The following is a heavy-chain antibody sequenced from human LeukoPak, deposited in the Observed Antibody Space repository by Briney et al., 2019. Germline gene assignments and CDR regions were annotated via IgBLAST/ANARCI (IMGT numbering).Heavy chain of an antibody. D-gene: IGHD1-14*01. CDR3: AKGGITARRYFGY. CDR1: GFTFSSYG. J-gene: IGHJ4*02. Sequence: GGSLRLSCAASGFTFSSYGMHWVRRAPGKGLEWVTFIRYDGTNKYYADSVKGRFTISRDNSKNTLYLQMNSLRAEDTAVYYCAKGGITARRYFGYWGQGTLVTVSS. V-gene: IGHV3-30*02. CDR2: IRYDGTNK.